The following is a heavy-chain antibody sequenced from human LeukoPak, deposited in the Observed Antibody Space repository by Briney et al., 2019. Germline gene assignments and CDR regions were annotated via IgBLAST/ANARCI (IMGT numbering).Heavy chain of an antibody. V-gene: IGHV1-2*02. J-gene: IGHJ4*02. D-gene: IGHD3-22*01. Sequence: ASVKVPCKASGYTFTGYYMHWVRQAPGQGLEWMGWINPNSGGTNYAQKFQGRVTMTRDTSISTAYMELSRLRSDDTAVYYCARDFNYYDSSGPDYWGQGTLVTVSS. CDR1: GYTFTGYY. CDR3: ARDFNYYDSSGPDY. CDR2: INPNSGGT.